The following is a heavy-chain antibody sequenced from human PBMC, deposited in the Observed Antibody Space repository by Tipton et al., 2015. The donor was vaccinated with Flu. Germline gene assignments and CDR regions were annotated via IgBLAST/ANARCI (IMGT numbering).Heavy chain of an antibody. V-gene: IGHV4-61*01. D-gene: IGHD2-2*01. Sequence: LRLSCTVSGGSISSVTYYWGWIRQPPGKGLEWIGYIYYSGSTNYNPSLKSRVTISVDTSKNQFSLKLSSVTAADTAVYYCARGDCNSTSCLDYWGQGTLVTVSS. CDR3: ARGDCNSTSCLDY. CDR2: IYYSGST. J-gene: IGHJ4*02. CDR1: GGSISSVTYY.